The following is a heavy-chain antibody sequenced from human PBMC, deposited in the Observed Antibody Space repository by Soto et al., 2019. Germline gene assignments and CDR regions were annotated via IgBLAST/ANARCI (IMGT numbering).Heavy chain of an antibody. CDR3: AREVRAYGMDV. CDR2: INHSGST. D-gene: IGHD3-22*01. CDR1: GGSFSGYY. J-gene: IGHJ6*02. Sequence: SETLSLTCAVYGGSFSGYYWSWIRQPPGKGLEWIGEINHSGSTNYNPSLKSRVTISVDTSKNQFSLKLSSVTAADTAVNYCAREVRAYGMDVWGQGTTVTVSS. V-gene: IGHV4-34*01.